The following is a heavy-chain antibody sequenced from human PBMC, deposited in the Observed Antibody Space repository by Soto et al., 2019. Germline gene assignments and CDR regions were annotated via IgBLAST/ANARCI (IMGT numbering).Heavy chain of an antibody. V-gene: IGHV4-59*01. D-gene: IGHD2-8*02. Sequence: QVQLQESGPGLVKSSETLSLTCSVAGDSSSTYYWGWIRQPPGKGLEWIGSINSSGRSNHNPSLKRRLSISVDAYKKQVSLKLTSVTAADTAVYYCARSYCADSVSCNWFDPWGQGTLVVVSS. CDR3: ARSYCADSVSCNWFDP. CDR1: GDSSSTYY. CDR2: INSSGRS. J-gene: IGHJ5*02.